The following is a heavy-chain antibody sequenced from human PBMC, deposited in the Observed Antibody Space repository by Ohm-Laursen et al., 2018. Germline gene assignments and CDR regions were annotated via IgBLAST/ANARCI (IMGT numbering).Heavy chain of an antibody. V-gene: IGHV3-48*03. CDR2: ISSSGSSI. J-gene: IGHJ5*02. CDR1: GFTFSSYE. Sequence: SLRLSCTASGFTFSSYEMNWVRQAPGKGLEWVSYISSSGSSIYYADSVKGRFTVSRDNAKNSLYLQMNSLRVEDTAVYYCARKGYGYWFDPWGQGTLVTVPS. CDR3: ARKGYGYWFDP. D-gene: IGHD3-10*01.